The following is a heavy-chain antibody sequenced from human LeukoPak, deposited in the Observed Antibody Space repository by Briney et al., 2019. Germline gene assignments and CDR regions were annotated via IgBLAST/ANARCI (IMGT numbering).Heavy chain of an antibody. D-gene: IGHD2-21*01. CDR3: ARDRQCGY. Sequence: RASLKVSCKAPGYTSTSYAISSVRQAPGQGLEWMARISPDNGNTNYTPKLQRRLTMTTDTSTSTAYMELRSLRSDDTAVYYCARDRQCGYWGQGTLVTVYS. J-gene: IGHJ4*02. V-gene: IGHV1-18*01. CDR2: ISPDNGNT. CDR1: GYTSTSYA.